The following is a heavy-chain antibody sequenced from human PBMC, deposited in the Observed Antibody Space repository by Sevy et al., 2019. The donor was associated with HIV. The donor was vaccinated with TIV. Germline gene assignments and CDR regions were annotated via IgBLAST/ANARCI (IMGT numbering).Heavy chain of an antibody. CDR2: IYIRGTT. V-gene: IGHV4-61*02. CDR3: GRELSDYGMDV. J-gene: IGHJ6*02. CDR1: GGSIRSGRYY. Sequence: SETLSLTCNVSGGSIRSGRYYWSWIRQPAGKGLEWIGRIYIRGTTNYNPSLKSRITMSVDTSKNQFSLKLSSVTATDTAVYYCGRELSDYGMDVWGQGTTVTVS.